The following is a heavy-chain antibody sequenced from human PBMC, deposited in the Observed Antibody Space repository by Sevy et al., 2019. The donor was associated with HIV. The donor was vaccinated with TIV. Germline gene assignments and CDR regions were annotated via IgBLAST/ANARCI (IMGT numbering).Heavy chain of an antibody. CDR1: GDSISGYY. V-gene: IGHV4-59*01. J-gene: IGHJ6*02. D-gene: IGHD2-15*01. Sequence: SETLSLTCSVSGDSISGYYWSWIRQPPGKGLQWIGYIYYSGFTNYNPSLKSRVTISEDTSKNQLSLKVTSVTAADTAVYFCARTTPYYYYAVDVWGQGITVTVSS. CDR3: ARTTPYYYYAVDV. CDR2: IYYSGFT.